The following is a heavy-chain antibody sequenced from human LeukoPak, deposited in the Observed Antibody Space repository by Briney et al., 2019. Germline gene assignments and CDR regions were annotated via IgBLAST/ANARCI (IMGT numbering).Heavy chain of an antibody. V-gene: IGHV1-69*15. CDR3: AGDRPRDNEPIHYYYSYYMDF. J-gene: IGHJ6*03. CDR2: VIPIFGTA. Sequence: GSSVKVSCKASVGTFTSYAISWVRQAPGQGLEWMGRVIPIFGTANNAHKVQGRVTITPDESTITAHMQLSSLRPEETAVYYCAGDRPRDNEPIHYYYSYYMDFWGKGTTVTVSS. CDR1: VGTFTSYA. D-gene: IGHD1-14*01.